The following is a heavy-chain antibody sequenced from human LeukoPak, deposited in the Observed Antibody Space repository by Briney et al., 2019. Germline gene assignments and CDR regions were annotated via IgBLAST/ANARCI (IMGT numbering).Heavy chain of an antibody. V-gene: IGHV1-69*04. CDR2: IIPILGIA. J-gene: IGHJ6*02. Sequence: ASVKVSCKASGGTFSSYAISWVRQAPGQGLEWMGRIIPILGIANYAQKFQGRVTITADKSTSTAYMELSSLRSEDTAVYYCARGRYPQGGYYYGMDVWGQGTTVTVSS. CDR1: GGTFSSYA. CDR3: ARGRYPQGGYYYGMDV. D-gene: IGHD1-26*01.